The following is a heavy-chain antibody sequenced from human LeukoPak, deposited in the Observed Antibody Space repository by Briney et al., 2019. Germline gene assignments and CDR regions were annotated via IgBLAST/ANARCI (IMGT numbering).Heavy chain of an antibody. Sequence: PSETLSLTCTVSGGSISSYYWSWIRQPPGKGLEWIGYIYYSGSTYYNPSLKSRVTISVDTSKNQFSLKLSSVTAADTAVYYCASAYYDSSGYYYSWDYWGQGTLVTVSS. CDR1: GGSISSYY. CDR3: ASAYYDSSGYYYSWDY. V-gene: IGHV4-59*13. D-gene: IGHD3-22*01. J-gene: IGHJ4*02. CDR2: IYYSGST.